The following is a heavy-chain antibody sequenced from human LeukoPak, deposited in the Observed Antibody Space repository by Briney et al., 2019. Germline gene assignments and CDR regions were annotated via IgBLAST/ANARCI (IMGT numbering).Heavy chain of an antibody. J-gene: IGHJ3*02. Sequence: PTGGSLRLSSVASGFGFSTSGMSWFRQAPGRGPEWVSGTSETGGARYYADSVRGRFTISKDNSKNTLFLQMDNLRVEDTALYYCAKAIARHRDLDAFDIWGQGTLVSVSS. V-gene: IGHV3-23*01. D-gene: IGHD2-21*01. CDR2: TSETGGAR. CDR3: AKAIARHRDLDAFDI. CDR1: GFGFSTSG.